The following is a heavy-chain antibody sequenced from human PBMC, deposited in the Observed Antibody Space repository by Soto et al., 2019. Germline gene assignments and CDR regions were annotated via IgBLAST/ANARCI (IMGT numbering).Heavy chain of an antibody. D-gene: IGHD2-15*01. CDR2: IYHTGTT. V-gene: IGHV4-38-2*01. CDR3: ARHGALLVVVAAGDNWFDP. CDR1: GDSIIGIYH. J-gene: IGHJ5*02. Sequence: PSETLSLTCAVSGDSIIGIYHWAWIRQSPGRGLEWIASIYHTGTTYYTPSLESRVTISVDTSKNQFSLRLSSVTAADTAVYYCARHGALLVVVAAGDNWFDPWGQGTLVTVSS.